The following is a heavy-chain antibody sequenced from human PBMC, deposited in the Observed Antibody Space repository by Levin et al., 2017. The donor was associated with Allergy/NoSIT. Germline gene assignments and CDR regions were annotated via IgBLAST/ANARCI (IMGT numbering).Heavy chain of an antibody. CDR1: EVTVSNNY. CDR2: IHSDGKT. D-gene: IGHD3/OR15-3a*01. Sequence: PGGSLRLSCAASEVTVSNNYLSWVRQAPGKGLEWVSTIHSDGKTYYADSVKGRFTISKDNSRNTMFLQLDSLRPEDTAVYYCARVLGKRLTTGWTSYYFDYWGQGALVTVSS. V-gene: IGHV3-53*01. J-gene: IGHJ4*02. CDR3: ARVLGKRLTTGWTSYYFDY.